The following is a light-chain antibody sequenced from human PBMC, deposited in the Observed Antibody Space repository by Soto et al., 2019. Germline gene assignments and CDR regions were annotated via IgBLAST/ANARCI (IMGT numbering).Light chain of an antibody. J-gene: IGKJ5*01. V-gene: IGKV2-28*01. Sequence: DIVMTQSPLSLPVTPGEPASISCRSSQSLLHSDGFKYLDWYLQKPGQSPQLLIYLGSNRASGGPGRFSGSGSGGIFTLRNRRGGAWDVGVYLCMKTLQTPTFGQGARLESK. CDR2: LGS. CDR1: QSLLHSDGFKY. CDR3: MKTLQTPT.